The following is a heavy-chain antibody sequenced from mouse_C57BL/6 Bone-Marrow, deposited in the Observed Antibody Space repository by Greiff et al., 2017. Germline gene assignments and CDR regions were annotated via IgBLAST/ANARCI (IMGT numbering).Heavy chain of an antibody. J-gene: IGHJ1*03. V-gene: IGHV5-4*03. Sequence: EMMLVESGGGLVKPGGSLKLSCAASGFTFSSYAMSWVRQTPEKRLEWVATISDGGSYTYYPDNVKGRFTISRDNAKNNLYLQMSHLKSEDTAMYYCARASWDWYFDVWGTGTTVTVSS. CDR2: ISDGGSYT. D-gene: IGHD4-1*01. CDR1: GFTFSSYA. CDR3: ARASWDWYFDV.